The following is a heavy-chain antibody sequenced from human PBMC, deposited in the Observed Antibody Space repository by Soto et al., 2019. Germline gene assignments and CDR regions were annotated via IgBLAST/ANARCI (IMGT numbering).Heavy chain of an antibody. V-gene: IGHV1-69*13. CDR2: IIPIFGTA. CDR1: GGTFSSYA. CDR3: ARWGPVVTANPPPEYYYYYGMDV. Sequence: AASVKVSCKASGGTFSSYAISWVRQAPGQGLEWMGGIIPIFGTANYAQKFQGRVTITADESTSTAYMELSSLRSEDTAVYYCARWGPVVTANPPPEYYYYYGMDVWGQGTTVTVSS. J-gene: IGHJ6*02. D-gene: IGHD2-21*02.